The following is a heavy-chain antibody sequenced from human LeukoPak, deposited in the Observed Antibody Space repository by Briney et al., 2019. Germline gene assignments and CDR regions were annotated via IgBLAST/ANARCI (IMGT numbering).Heavy chain of an antibody. Sequence: GESLKISCKGSGYSFTRYWIGWVRQMPGKGLEWLGIIYPGDSTTRYSPSFQGQVTMSADKSISTTYLQWSSLKASDTAMYYCASSLRRSSGWSTSDYWGQGTLVTVSS. CDR2: IYPGDSTT. CDR1: GYSFTRYW. D-gene: IGHD6-19*01. V-gene: IGHV5-51*01. CDR3: ASSLRRSSGWSTSDY. J-gene: IGHJ4*02.